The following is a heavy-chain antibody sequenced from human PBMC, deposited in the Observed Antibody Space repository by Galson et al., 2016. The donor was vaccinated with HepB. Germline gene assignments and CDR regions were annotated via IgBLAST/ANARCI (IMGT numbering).Heavy chain of an antibody. CDR2: IWYDGTSK. Sequence: SCAASGFTFSNFAMHWVRQAPGKGLEWVAVIWYDGTSKYYVDSVKGRFTISRDNSKNTLNLQMNSLRAEDTAVYYCAKVATPNRNYENWFDSWGQGTLVTVSS. V-gene: IGHV3-33*06. J-gene: IGHJ5*01. CDR1: GFTFSNFA. D-gene: IGHD4-11*01. CDR3: AKVATPNRNYENWFDS.